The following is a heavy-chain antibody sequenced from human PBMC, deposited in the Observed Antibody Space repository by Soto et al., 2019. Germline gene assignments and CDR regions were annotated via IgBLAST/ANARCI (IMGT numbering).Heavy chain of an antibody. CDR3: ARVSSGWYKIDY. J-gene: IGHJ4*02. D-gene: IGHD6-19*01. CDR2: IYSGGST. V-gene: IGHV3-53*01. Sequence: GGSLRLSCAASGFTVSSNYMSWVRQAPGKGLEWVSVIYSGGSTYYADSVKGRFTISRDNSKNTLYLQMNSLRAEDTAVYYCARVSSGWYKIDYWGQGTLVTVSS. CDR1: GFTVSSNY.